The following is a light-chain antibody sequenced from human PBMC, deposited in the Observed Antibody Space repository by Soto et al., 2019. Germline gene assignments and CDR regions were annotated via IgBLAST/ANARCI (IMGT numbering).Light chain of an antibody. J-gene: IGKJ1*01. CDR1: ETVTGKY. Sequence: EIVLTQSPGTLSLSPGDRATLSCRASETVTGKYLAWYQQKAGQAPRLLIFAASNRATGIPDRFSGSGSGTDFTLTISRLEPEDFAVYFCQHCGISPHTFGQGTKVEI. CDR2: AAS. V-gene: IGKV3-20*01. CDR3: QHCGISPHT.